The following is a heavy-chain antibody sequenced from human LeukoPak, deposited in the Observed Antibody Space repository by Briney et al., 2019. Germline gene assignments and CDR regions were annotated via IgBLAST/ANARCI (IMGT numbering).Heavy chain of an antibody. D-gene: IGHD5-12*01. CDR2: ISGSGGST. V-gene: IGHV3-23*01. Sequence: GGSLRLSCAASGFTFSSYAMSWVRQAPGKGLEWVSAISGSGGSTYYADSVKGRFTISRDNSKNTLYLQMNSLRAEDTAVYYCAKDSARYSGYDPFDYWGQGTLVTVSS. CDR3: AKDSARYSGYDPFDY. CDR1: GFTFSSYA. J-gene: IGHJ4*02.